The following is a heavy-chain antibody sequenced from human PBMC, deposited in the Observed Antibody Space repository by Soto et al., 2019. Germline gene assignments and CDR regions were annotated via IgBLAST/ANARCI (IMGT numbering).Heavy chain of an antibody. V-gene: IGHV1-3*01. Sequence: GASVKGSCKASGYTLTSYAMHWVRQAPGQRLEWMGWINAGNGNTKYSQKFQGRVTITRDTSASTAYMELSSLRSEDTAVYYCARDRLYDYGAPLAAPMDVWGKGTTVTVSS. CDR1: GYTLTSYA. CDR3: ARDRLYDYGAPLAAPMDV. CDR2: INAGNGNT. J-gene: IGHJ6*04. D-gene: IGHD4-17*01.